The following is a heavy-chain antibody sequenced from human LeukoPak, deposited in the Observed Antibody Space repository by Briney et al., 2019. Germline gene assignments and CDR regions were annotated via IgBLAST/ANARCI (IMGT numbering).Heavy chain of an antibody. CDR3: ARGMSIYYYYMDV. Sequence: PSETLSLTCTVSGGSINSYYWSWIRQPPGKGLEWIGYIYYSGTTNYNPSLKSRVTISVDTSKNQFSLKLSSVTAADTAVYYCARGMSIYYYYMDVWGKGTTVTISS. J-gene: IGHJ6*03. CDR1: GGSINSYY. V-gene: IGHV4-59*01. D-gene: IGHD3-10*01. CDR2: IYYSGTT.